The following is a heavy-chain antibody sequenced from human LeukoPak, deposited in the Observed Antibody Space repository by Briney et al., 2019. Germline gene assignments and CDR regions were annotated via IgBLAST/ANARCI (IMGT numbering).Heavy chain of an antibody. CDR2: IYTSGST. J-gene: IGHJ2*01. CDR3: ARGVPAAIRVGYFDL. D-gene: IGHD2-2*01. Sequence: SETLSLTCTVSGGSISSGSYYWSWIRQPAGKGLEWIGRIYTSGSTNYNPSLKSRVTISVDTSKNQFSLKLSSVTAADTAVYYCARGVPAAIRVGYFDLWGRGTLVTVSS. V-gene: IGHV4-61*02. CDR1: GGSISSGSYY.